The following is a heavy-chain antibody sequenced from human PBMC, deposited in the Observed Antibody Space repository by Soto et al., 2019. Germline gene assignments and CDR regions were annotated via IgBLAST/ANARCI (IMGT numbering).Heavy chain of an antibody. CDR3: ARDRVPNSSGWSGAFDI. Sequence: SETLSLTCTASGGSISSYYWSWIRQPPGKGLEWIGYIYYSGSTNYNPSLKSRVTISVDTSKNQFSLKLSSVTAADTAVYYCARDRVPNSSGWSGAFDIWGQGTMVTVSS. CDR1: GGSISSYY. CDR2: IYYSGST. D-gene: IGHD6-19*01. J-gene: IGHJ3*02. V-gene: IGHV4-59*01.